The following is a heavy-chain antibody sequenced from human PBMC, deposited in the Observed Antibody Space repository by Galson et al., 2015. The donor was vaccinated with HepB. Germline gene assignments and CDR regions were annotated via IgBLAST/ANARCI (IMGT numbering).Heavy chain of an antibody. CDR1: GDSVSGNSAA. Sequence: CAISGDSVSGNSAAWNWIRQSPSRGLEWLGRTYYRSKWYNDYAVSVKSRITINADASQNQFSLQLSSVTPEDTAVYYCARGFGHYDFLRGARYGMDVWGQGTTVTVSS. CDR3: ARGFGHYDFLRGARYGMDV. D-gene: IGHD3/OR15-3a*01. J-gene: IGHJ6*02. CDR2: TYYRSKWYN. V-gene: IGHV6-1*01.